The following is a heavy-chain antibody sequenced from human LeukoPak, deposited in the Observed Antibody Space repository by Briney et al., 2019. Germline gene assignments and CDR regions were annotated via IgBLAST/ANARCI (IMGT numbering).Heavy chain of an antibody. Sequence: GESLEISCKASGYAFAIYWIGWVRQTPGKDLEWMGVIYPGDSDTRYNPSFRGQVTISADKSISTAYLQWSSLKASDSGMYYCVRGEVAMLRGAPAPFDYWGQGSLITVSS. CDR3: VRGEVAMLRGAPAPFDY. V-gene: IGHV5-51*01. CDR1: GYAFAIYW. D-gene: IGHD3-10*01. J-gene: IGHJ4*02. CDR2: IYPGDSDT.